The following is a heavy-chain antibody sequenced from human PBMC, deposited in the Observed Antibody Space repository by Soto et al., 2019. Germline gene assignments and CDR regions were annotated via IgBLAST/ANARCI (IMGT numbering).Heavy chain of an antibody. CDR3: ARVGYDSSGYLDY. Sequence: EVQLVESGGGLVQPGGSLRLSCAASGFTFSSYEMNWVRQAPGKGLEWVSYISSSGSTIYYADSVKGRFTISRDNAKNSLYLQMNSLRAEDTSVYYCARVGYDSSGYLDYWGQGTLVTVSS. D-gene: IGHD3-22*01. CDR1: GFTFSSYE. CDR2: ISSSGSTI. J-gene: IGHJ4*02. V-gene: IGHV3-48*03.